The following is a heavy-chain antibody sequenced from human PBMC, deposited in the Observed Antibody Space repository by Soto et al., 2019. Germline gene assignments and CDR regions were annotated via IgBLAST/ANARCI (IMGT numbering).Heavy chain of an antibody. CDR3: ARVNGYYYYGMDV. D-gene: IGHD3-22*01. Sequence: GGSLRLSCAASGFTFSDYYMSWIRQAPGKGLEWVSDISSSGSIIYYVDSVKGRFTISRDNAKNSLYLQMNSLRAEDTAVYYCARVNGYYYYGMDVWGQGTTVTVSS. J-gene: IGHJ6*02. CDR1: GFTFSDYY. V-gene: IGHV3-11*01. CDR2: ISSSGSII.